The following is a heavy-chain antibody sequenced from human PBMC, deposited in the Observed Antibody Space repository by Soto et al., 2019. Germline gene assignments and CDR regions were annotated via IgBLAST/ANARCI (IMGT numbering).Heavy chain of an antibody. CDR2: INKNGFTI. Sequence: GGSLRLSCAVSGFTPTTYSMNWVRQAPGKGLEWISFINKNGFTIYYADSVKGRFTISRDYAKNSLYLQMDSLRHEDTAVYYCARGAVTGTSLFDYWGLGTLVTVSS. CDR3: ARGAVTGTSLFDY. V-gene: IGHV3-48*02. D-gene: IGHD6-19*01. CDR1: GFTPTTYS. J-gene: IGHJ4*02.